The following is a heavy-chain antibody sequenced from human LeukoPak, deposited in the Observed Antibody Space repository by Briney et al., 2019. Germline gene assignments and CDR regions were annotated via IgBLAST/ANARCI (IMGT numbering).Heavy chain of an antibody. CDR1: GGSISSGSYY. CDR3: ARHIRDIVLMVYAQAWFDP. V-gene: IGHV4-61*02. J-gene: IGHJ5*02. D-gene: IGHD2-8*01. Sequence: SETLSLTCTVSGGSISSGSYYWSWIRQPAGKGLEWIGRIYTSGSTNYNPSLKSRVTISVDTSKNQFSLKLSSVTAADTAVYYCARHIRDIVLMVYAQAWFDPWGQGTLVTVSS. CDR2: IYTSGST.